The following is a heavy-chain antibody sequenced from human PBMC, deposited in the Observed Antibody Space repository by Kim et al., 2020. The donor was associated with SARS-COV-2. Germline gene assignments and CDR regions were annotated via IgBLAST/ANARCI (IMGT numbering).Heavy chain of an antibody. V-gene: IGHV4-34*01. J-gene: IGHJ6*02. D-gene: IGHD3-10*01. CDR1: GGSFSGYY. CDR2: INHSGST. CDR3: ARVRPHGSGSYYNATPNYYYYYGMDV. Sequence: SETLSLTCAVYGGSFSGYYWSWIRQPPGKGLEWIGEINHSGSTNYNPSLKSRVTISVDTSKNQFSLKLSSVTAADTAVYYCARVRPHGSGSYYNATPNYYYYYGMDVWGQGTTVTVSS.